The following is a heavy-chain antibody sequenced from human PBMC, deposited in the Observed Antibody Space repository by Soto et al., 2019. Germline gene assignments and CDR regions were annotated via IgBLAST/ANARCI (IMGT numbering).Heavy chain of an antibody. D-gene: IGHD5-12*01. J-gene: IGHJ6*02. Sequence: GASVKVSCKASGGTFSSYAISWVRQAPGQGLEWMGGIIPIFGTANYAQKFQGRVTITADESTSTAYMELSSLRSEDTAVYYCASTRGYYYYYYGVDVWGQGTTVTVSS. V-gene: IGHV1-69*13. CDR2: IIPIFGTA. CDR1: GGTFSSYA. CDR3: ASTRGYYYYYYGVDV.